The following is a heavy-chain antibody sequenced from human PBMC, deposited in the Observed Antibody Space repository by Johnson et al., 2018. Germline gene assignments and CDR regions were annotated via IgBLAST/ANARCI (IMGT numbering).Heavy chain of an antibody. CDR1: GGSFSGYY. CDR3: ARGGGTQNRNKKTRPYYYYMDV. Sequence: QVQLQQWGAGLLKPSETLSLTCAVYGGSFSGYYWSWIRQPPGKGLEWIGEINHSGSTNYNPSLKSRVTISADTSKNHLSLKLSSVTAADTAGYYCARGGGTQNRNKKTRPYYYYMDVWGKGTTVTVSS. CDR2: INHSGST. J-gene: IGHJ6*03. D-gene: IGHD1/OR15-1a*01. V-gene: IGHV4-34*01.